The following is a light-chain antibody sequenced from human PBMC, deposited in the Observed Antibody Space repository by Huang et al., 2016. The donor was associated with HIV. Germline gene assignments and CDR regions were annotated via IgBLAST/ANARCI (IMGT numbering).Light chain of an antibody. CDR3: QQSYSTRLT. J-gene: IGKJ4*01. Sequence: DIQMTQSPSSLSASVGDRVTITCRASQSISSYLNWYQQKPGKAPKVLIYAASSLQRGVPSRFSGSGSGTDFTLTISSLQPEDFATYYCQQSYSTRLTFGGGTKVEIK. V-gene: IGKV1-39*01. CDR1: QSISSY. CDR2: AAS.